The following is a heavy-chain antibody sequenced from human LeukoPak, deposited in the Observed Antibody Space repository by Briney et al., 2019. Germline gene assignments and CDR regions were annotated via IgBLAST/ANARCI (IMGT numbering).Heavy chain of an antibody. D-gene: IGHD2-21*02. CDR1: GYSFSISG. CDR2: ISAASCST. J-gene: IGHJ4*02. V-gene: IGHV1-18*01. Sequence: GASVTVSCMPSGYSFSISGLSWVRQAPGHRPEWLGWISAASCSTNYAQKCQDRVTMTTDTSTTTVYMELRSLRSDDTAEYYCAKEQEGTAIGGVFDYWGQGTVVTVSS. CDR3: AKEQEGTAIGGVFDY.